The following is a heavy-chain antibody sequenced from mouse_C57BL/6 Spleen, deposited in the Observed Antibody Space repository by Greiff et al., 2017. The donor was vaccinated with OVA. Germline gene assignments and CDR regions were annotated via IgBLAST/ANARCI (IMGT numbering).Heavy chain of an antibody. CDR2: INYDGSST. J-gene: IGHJ1*03. D-gene: IGHD4-1*01. Sequence: DVQLVESEGGLVQPGSSMKLSCTASGFTFSDYYMAWVRQVPEKGLEWVANINYDGSSTYYLDSLKSRFIISRDNAKNILYLQMSSLKSEDTATYYCARGNWDVWYFDVWGTGTTVTVSS. CDR3: ARGNWDVWYFDV. CDR1: GFTFSDYY. V-gene: IGHV5-16*01.